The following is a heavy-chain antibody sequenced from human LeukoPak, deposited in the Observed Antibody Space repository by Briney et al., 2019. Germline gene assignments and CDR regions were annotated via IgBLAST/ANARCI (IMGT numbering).Heavy chain of an antibody. CDR1: GFTFSTYY. CDR3: AAQRAVGFDY. J-gene: IGHJ4*02. V-gene: IGHV3-7*01. D-gene: IGHD6-19*01. CDR2: IKQDGSQK. Sequence: GGSLRLSCAASGFTFSTYYMTWVRQAPGKGLEWVANIKQDGSQKYYVDSVQGRFTISRDNAKNSLYLQMNSLRAEDTAVYYCAAQRAVGFDYWGQGTLVTVSS.